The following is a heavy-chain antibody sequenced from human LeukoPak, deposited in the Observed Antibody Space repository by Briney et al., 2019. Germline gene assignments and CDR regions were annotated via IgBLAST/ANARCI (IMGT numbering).Heavy chain of an antibody. Sequence: GGSLRLSCAASGFTFSSYSMNWVRQAPGKGLEWVSYISSSSSTIYYADSVKGRFTISRDNVKNSLYLQMNSLRAEDTAVYYCARADCSSTSCYHAEYFQHWGQGTLVTVSS. J-gene: IGHJ1*01. V-gene: IGHV3-48*04. D-gene: IGHD2-2*01. CDR2: ISSSSSTI. CDR1: GFTFSSYS. CDR3: ARADCSSTSCYHAEYFQH.